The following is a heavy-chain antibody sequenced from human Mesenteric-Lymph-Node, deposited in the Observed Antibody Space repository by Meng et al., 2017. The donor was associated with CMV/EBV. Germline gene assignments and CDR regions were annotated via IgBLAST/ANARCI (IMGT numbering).Heavy chain of an antibody. CDR3: AKETGVLMAHSYGMDV. D-gene: IGHD2-8*01. CDR1: GFTFSSYA. V-gene: IGHV3-23*01. CDR2: ISSSSSYI. Sequence: GESLKISCAASGFTFSSYAMSWVRQAPGKGLEWVSSISSSSSYIYYADSVKGRFTISRDNSKNTLYLQMNSLRAEDTAVYYCAKETGVLMAHSYGMDVWGQGTTVTVSS. J-gene: IGHJ6*02.